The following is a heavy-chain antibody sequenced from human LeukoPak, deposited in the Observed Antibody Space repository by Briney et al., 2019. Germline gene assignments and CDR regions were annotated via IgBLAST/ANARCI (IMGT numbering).Heavy chain of an antibody. D-gene: IGHD3-16*01. CDR2: ISAYNGNT. J-gene: IGHJ4*02. V-gene: IGHV1-18*01. Sequence: ASVKVSCKASGYTFTSYGISWVRQAPGQGLEWMVWISAYNGNTNYAQKLQGRVTMTTDTSTSTAYMELRSLRSDDTAVYYCARDTSLYDYVWGSLFDWGQGTLVTVSS. CDR1: GYTFTSYG. CDR3: ARDTSLYDYVWGSLFD.